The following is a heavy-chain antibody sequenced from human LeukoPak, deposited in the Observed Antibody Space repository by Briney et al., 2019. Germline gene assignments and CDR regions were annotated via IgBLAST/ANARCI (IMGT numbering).Heavy chain of an antibody. D-gene: IGHD6-13*01. CDR2: ISSSDSTI. CDR1: GFTFSSYE. CDR3: ARDRWSASGSSWYDY. V-gene: IGHV3-48*03. J-gene: IGHJ4*02. Sequence: GALRLSCAASGFTFSSYEMNWVRQAPGKGLEWVSYISSSDSTIYYADSVKGRFTISRDNAKNSMCLQMNSLRAEDTAVYYCARDRWSASGSSWYDYWGQGTQVTVSS.